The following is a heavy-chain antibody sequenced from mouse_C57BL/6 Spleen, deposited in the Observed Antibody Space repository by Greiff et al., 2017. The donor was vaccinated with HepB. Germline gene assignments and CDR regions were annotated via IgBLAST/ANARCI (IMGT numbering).Heavy chain of an antibody. CDR2: INPNNGGT. D-gene: IGHD3-1*01. V-gene: IGHV1-26*01. CDR3: ARGLADY. Sequence: VQLQQSGPELVKPGASVKISCKASGYTFTDYYMNWVKQSHGKSLEWIGDINPNNGGTSYNQKFKGKATLTIDKSSSTAYMELRSLTSEDSAVYYCARGLADYWGQGTTLTVSS. CDR1: GYTFTDYY. J-gene: IGHJ2*01.